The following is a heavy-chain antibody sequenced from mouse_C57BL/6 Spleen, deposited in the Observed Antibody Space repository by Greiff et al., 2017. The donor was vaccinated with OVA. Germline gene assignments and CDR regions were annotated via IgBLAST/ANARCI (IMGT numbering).Heavy chain of an antibody. CDR2: INPGSGGT. V-gene: IGHV1-54*01. Sequence: QVQLKQSGAELVRPGTSVKVSCKASGYAFTNYLIEWVKQRPGQGLEWIGVINPGSGGTNYNEKFKGKATLTADKSSSTAYMQLSSLTSEDSAVYFCARSAYGSSYAMDYWGQGTSVTVSS. D-gene: IGHD1-1*01. J-gene: IGHJ4*01. CDR3: ARSAYGSSYAMDY. CDR1: GYAFTNYL.